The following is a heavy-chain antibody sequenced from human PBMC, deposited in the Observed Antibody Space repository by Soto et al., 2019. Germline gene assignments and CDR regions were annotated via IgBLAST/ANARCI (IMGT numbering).Heavy chain of an antibody. CDR2: INSDGSST. D-gene: IGHD2-2*01. CDR3: ATAVPVEY. V-gene: IGHV3-74*01. J-gene: IGHJ4*02. CDR1: GFTFSSYW. Sequence: EVQLVESGGGLVQPGGSLRLSCAASGFTFSSYWMHWVRQAPGNGLVWVSRINSDGSSTYYANSVKGRFTISRDNAKNTLYLQMNYLRSEDTAVYYCATAVPVEYWGQGTLDTVSS.